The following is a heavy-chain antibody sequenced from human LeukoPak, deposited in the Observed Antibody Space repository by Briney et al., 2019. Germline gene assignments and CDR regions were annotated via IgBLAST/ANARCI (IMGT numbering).Heavy chain of an antibody. J-gene: IGHJ4*02. V-gene: IGHV4-59*01. CDR2: MYSGGTT. CDR3: ARGPPPNFDY. CDR1: DGSINGYY. Sequence: PSETLSLTCTVSDGSINGYYWSWIRQPPGKGLDWIGYMYSGGTTNYSPSLKSRVTISEDMSKNQFSLKLTSVTAADTAVYYCARGPPPNFDYWGRGTLVTVSS.